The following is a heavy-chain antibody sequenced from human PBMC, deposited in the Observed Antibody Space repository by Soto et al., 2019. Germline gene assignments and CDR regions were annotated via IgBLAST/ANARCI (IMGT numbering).Heavy chain of an antibody. V-gene: IGHV1-8*01. CDR2: MSPESGNT. Sequence: GPSVKVSCKASGYTFTDYDINWVRQASGQGLEYMGWMSPESGNTGYAPQFQGRVTMTRNTSISTAYMELSSLRSEDTAVYYCEVTTGYWGQGTKVTVSS. CDR1: GYTFTDYD. D-gene: IGHD2-21*02. J-gene: IGHJ4*02. CDR3: EVTTGY.